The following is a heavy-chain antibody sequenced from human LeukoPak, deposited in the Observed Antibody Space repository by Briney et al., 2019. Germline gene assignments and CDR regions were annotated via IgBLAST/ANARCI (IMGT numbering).Heavy chain of an antibody. D-gene: IGHD3-10*01. J-gene: IGHJ4*02. CDR2: FDPEDGET. V-gene: IGHV1-24*01. Sequence: ASVKVSCKVSGYTLTELSMHWVRQAPGKGLEWMGGFDPEDGETIYAQKFQGRVTMTEDTSTDTAYMELSSLRSEDTAVYYCARGTTYYYGSGSYYNQDYWGQGTLVTVSS. CDR3: ARGTTYYYGSGSYYNQDY. CDR1: GYTLTELS.